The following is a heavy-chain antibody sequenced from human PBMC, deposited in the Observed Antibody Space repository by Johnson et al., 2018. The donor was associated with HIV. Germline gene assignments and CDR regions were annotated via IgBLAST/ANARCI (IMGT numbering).Heavy chain of an antibody. CDR2: ISYDGSNK. Sequence: QVQLVESGGGVVQPGRSLRLSCAASGFTFSSYAMHWVRQAPGKGLEWVAVISYDGSNKYYADSVKGRFTISRDNSKNTLYLQMNSLRAEDTAVYYCVKEGITMEVDIWGQGTMVTVSS. CDR1: GFTFSSYA. CDR3: VKEGITMEVDI. V-gene: IGHV3-30-3*01. D-gene: IGHD1-14*01. J-gene: IGHJ3*02.